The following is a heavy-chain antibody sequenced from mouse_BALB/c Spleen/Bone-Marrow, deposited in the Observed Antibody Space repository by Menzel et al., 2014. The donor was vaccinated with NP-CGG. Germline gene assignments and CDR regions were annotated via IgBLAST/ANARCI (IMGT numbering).Heavy chain of an antibody. V-gene: IGHV14-3*02. J-gene: IGHJ3*01. CDR1: GFNIKDTY. Sequence: EAQLQQSGAELVKPGASVKLSCTASGFNIKDTYMHWVKQRPEQGLEWIGRIDPANGNTKYDPKFQGKATITADTSSNTAYLQLSSLTSEDTAVYYCASYYYGSSSFAYWGQGTPVTVSA. CDR2: IDPANGNT. CDR3: ASYYYGSSSFAY. D-gene: IGHD1-1*01.